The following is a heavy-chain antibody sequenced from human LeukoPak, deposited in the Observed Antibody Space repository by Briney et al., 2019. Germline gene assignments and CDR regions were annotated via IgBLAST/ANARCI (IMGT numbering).Heavy chain of an antibody. CDR1: GYSFNNNG. D-gene: IGHD2-15*01. CDR3: ARGRGPVGYCSGGSCRPLGY. V-gene: IGHV1-18*01. CDR2: ISAYNGNT. Sequence: GASVKVSCKASGYSFNNNGISWVRQAPGQGLEWMGWISAYNGNTNYAQKLQGRVTMSTDTSTSTAYMEMRSLRSDDTAVYYCARGRGPVGYCSGGSCRPLGYWGQGTLVNVSS. J-gene: IGHJ4*02.